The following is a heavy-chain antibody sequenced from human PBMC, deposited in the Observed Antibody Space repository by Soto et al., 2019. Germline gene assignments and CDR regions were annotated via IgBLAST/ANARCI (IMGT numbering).Heavy chain of an antibody. J-gene: IGHJ3*02. V-gene: IGHV4-39*01. Sequence: SETLSLTCTVSGHSMSNTDYFWGWIRQTPWSDLQWIGSLFYTGHTYYNPSLLSRVTISADTSKNQFSLKLSSVTAADTAVYYCARLVARDDAFDIWGQGTMVT. CDR3: ARLVARDDAFDI. CDR1: GHSMSNTDYF. CDR2: LFYTGHT.